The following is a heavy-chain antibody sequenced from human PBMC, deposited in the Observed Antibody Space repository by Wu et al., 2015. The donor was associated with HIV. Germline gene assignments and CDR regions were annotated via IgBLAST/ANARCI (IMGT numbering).Heavy chain of an antibody. J-gene: IGHJ6*02. CDR1: GFTFSTYG. CDR2: IWYDGTNK. Sequence: QVQVVESGGGVVXPGGSLRLSCAASGFTFSTYGMHWVRQAPGKGLEWLAFIWYDGTNKYYLDSVKGRFSISRDNSKNTLYLQMNSLRPEDTAVYLCAKDYYESGTYYVPGYYNYVMDVWGQGTTVMVSS. D-gene: IGHD3-10*01. CDR3: AKDYYESGTYYVPGYYNYVMDV. V-gene: IGHV3-30*02.